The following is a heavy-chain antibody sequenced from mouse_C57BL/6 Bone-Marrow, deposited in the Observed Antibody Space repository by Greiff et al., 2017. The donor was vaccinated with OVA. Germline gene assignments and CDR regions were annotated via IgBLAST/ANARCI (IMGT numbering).Heavy chain of an antibody. Sequence: EVQLVESGGGLVQPGGSLKLSCAASGFTFSDYGMAWVRQAPRKGPEWVAFISNLAYSIYYADTVTGRFTISRENAKNTLYLEMSSLRSEDTAMYYCARSYYSNYGGDYWGQGTSVTVSS. CDR3: ARSYYSNYGGDY. V-gene: IGHV5-15*01. D-gene: IGHD2-5*01. CDR1: GFTFSDYG. CDR2: ISNLAYSI. J-gene: IGHJ4*01.